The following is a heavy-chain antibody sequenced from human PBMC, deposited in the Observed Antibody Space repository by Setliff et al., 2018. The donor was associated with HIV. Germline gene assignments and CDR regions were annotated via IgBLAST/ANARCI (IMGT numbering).Heavy chain of an antibody. CDR2: ISSSSSYT. CDR3: ARASYYYDSSGWADY. CDR1: GFTFSDYY. J-gene: IGHJ4*02. V-gene: IGHV3-11*03. D-gene: IGHD3-22*01. Sequence: LRLSCAASGFTFSDYYMSWIRQAPGKGLEWVSYISSSSSYTNYADSVKGRFTISRDNAKNSLYLQMNSLRAEDTAVYYCARASYYYDSSGWADYWGQGTLVTVSS.